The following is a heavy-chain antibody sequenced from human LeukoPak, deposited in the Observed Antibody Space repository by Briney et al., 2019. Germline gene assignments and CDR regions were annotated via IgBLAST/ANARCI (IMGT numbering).Heavy chain of an antibody. V-gene: IGHV1-8*01. Sequence: ASVKVSCKASGYTFTSYDINWVRQATGQGLEWMGWMNPNSGNTGYAQKFQGRVTMTRNTSISTVYMELSSLRSEDTAVYYCAREGMIDYGDYLDYWGQGTLVTASS. J-gene: IGHJ4*02. CDR1: GYTFTSYD. CDR3: AREGMIDYGDYLDY. D-gene: IGHD4-17*01. CDR2: MNPNSGNT.